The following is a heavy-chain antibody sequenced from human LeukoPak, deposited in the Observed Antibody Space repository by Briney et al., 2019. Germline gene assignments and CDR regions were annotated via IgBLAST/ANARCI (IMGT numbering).Heavy chain of an antibody. Sequence: GGSLRLSCAASGFTFSRYAMHWVRQAPGKGLEWVAVISYDGSNKYYADSVKGRFTISRDNSKNTLYLQMNSLRAEDTAVYYCARENGDYVVDYWGQGTLVTVSS. CDR2: ISYDGSNK. J-gene: IGHJ4*02. D-gene: IGHD4-17*01. V-gene: IGHV3-30-3*01. CDR3: ARENGDYVVDY. CDR1: GFTFSRYA.